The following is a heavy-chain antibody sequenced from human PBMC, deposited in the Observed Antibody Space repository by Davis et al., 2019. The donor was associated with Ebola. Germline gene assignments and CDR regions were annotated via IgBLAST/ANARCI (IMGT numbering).Heavy chain of an antibody. CDR2: INPNSGGT. D-gene: IGHD4-11*01. V-gene: IGHV1-2*02. J-gene: IGHJ6*02. CDR1: GYTFTGYY. CDR3: AREGDHYSSLYYYYGMDV. Sequence: ASVKVSCKASGYTFTGYYMHWVRQAPGQGLEWMGWINPNSGGTNYAQKFQGRVTMTTDTSTSTAYMELRSLRSDDTAVYYCAREGDHYSSLYYYYGMDVWGQGTTVTVSS.